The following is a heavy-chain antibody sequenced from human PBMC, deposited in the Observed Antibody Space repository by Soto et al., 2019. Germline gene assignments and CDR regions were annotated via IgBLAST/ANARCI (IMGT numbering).Heavy chain of an antibody. CDR1: GFTFGCYT. J-gene: IGHJ6*02. CDR3: TTRGNYYYYYGIDA. D-gene: IGHD3-10*01. Sequence: GGSLRLSCAASGFTFGCYTMKWDRRAPGKGLDWVGHISSRVHGATADYAAPVKGRFTISRDDSESTLYLEMNSLKTEDTGIHYCTTRGNYYYYYGIDAWGQGTTVTVSS. V-gene: IGHV3-15*01. CDR2: ISSRVHGATA.